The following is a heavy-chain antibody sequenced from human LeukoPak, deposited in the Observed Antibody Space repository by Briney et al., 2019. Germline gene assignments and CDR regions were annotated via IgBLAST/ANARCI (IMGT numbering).Heavy chain of an antibody. V-gene: IGHV1-8*01. Sequence: ASVKVSCKAYGYTFTSYDINWVRQATGQGLECMGWLNPKSGNTGYAQKFQGRVTMTRNTSISTAYMELGSLRSEDKAVYYCARGEYQWLTQNYYYYYMDAWGKGTTVTVSS. CDR1: GYTFTSYD. D-gene: IGHD6-19*01. CDR3: ARGEYQWLTQNYYYYYMDA. J-gene: IGHJ6*03. CDR2: LNPKSGNT.